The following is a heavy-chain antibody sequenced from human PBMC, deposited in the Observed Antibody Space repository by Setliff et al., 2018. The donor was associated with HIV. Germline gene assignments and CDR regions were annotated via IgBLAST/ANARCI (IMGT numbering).Heavy chain of an antibody. CDR2: IYYSGST. Sequence: SETLSLTCTVSGGSINNDIYFWTWIRQRPGKGLEWIGYIYYSGSTHSNPSLKSRLTISVDTSSNQFSLKLNSVTAADTAIYYCARSSRSSPFWYDYWGLGTLVTVSS. D-gene: IGHD6-6*01. CDR3: ARSSRSSPFWYDY. J-gene: IGHJ4*01. V-gene: IGHV4-31*03. CDR1: GGSINNDIYF.